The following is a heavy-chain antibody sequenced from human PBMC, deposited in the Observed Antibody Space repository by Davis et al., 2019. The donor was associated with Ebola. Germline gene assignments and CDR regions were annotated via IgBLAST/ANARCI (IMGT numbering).Heavy chain of an antibody. CDR2: IIPIFGTA. V-gene: IGHV1-69*13. D-gene: IGHD4-11*01. J-gene: IGHJ4*02. CDR3: ARVSRLSLDGGDTDTVTTHYYFDY. CDR1: GGTFSSYA. Sequence: SVKVSCKASGGTFSSYAISWVRQAPGQGLEWMGGIIPIFGTANYAQKFQGRVTITADESTSTAYMELSSLRSEDTAVYYCARVSRLSLDGGDTDTVTTHYYFDYWGQGTLVTVSS.